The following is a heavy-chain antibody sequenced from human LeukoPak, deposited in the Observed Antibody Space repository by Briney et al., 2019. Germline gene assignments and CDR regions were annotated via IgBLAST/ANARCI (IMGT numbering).Heavy chain of an antibody. Sequence: SETLSLTCAVYGGSFSGYYWSWIRQPAGKGLEWIGRIYTSGSTNYNPSLKSRVTISVDTSKNQFSLKLSSVTAADTAVYYCARDPSTFGDFWSGYYDDYWGQGTLVTVSS. CDR3: ARDPSTFGDFWSGYYDDY. CDR1: GGSFSGYY. J-gene: IGHJ4*02. CDR2: IYTSGST. V-gene: IGHV4-4*07. D-gene: IGHD3-3*01.